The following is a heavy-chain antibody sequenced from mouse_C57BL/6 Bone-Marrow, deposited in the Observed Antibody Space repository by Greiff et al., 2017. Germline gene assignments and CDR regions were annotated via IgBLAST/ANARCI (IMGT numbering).Heavy chain of an antibody. CDR1: GFTFSDYG. J-gene: IGHJ1*03. CDR3: ARHGGYGSSYWYFDV. D-gene: IGHD1-1*01. CDR2: ISNLAYSI. Sequence: EVKVVESGGGLVQPGGSLKLSCAASGFTFSDYGMAWVRQAPRKGPEWVAFISNLAYSIYYADTVTGRFNISRENAKNTLYLEMSSRRSEEKAMYYCARHGGYGSSYWYFDVWGTGNAVTVSS. V-gene: IGHV5-15*01.